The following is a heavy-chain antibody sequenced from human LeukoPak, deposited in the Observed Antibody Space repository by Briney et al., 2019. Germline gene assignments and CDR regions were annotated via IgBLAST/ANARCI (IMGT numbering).Heavy chain of an antibody. V-gene: IGHV4-34*01. D-gene: IGHD2-2*01. CDR1: GFPFSNYG. CDR3: ARRGVVVPAAIPFDY. J-gene: IGHJ4*02. Sequence: GSLRLSCAASGFPFSNYGMHWIRQPPGKGLEWIGEINHSGSTNYNPSLKSRVTISVDTSKNQFSLKLSSVTAADTAVYYCARRGVVVPAAIPFDYWGQGTLVTVSS. CDR2: INHSGST.